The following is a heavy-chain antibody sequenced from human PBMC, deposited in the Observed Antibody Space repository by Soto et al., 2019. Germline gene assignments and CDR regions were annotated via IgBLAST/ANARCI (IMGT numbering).Heavy chain of an antibody. J-gene: IGHJ4*02. Sequence: QVQLVQSGAEVKKPGSSVKVSCKASGGTFSSYAISWVRQAPGLGLEWMGGIIPIFGTANYAQKFQGRVTITADESTSTAYMELSSLRSEDTAVYYCARDQGYYYDSSGYYYRFDYWGQGTLVTVSS. D-gene: IGHD3-22*01. CDR2: IIPIFGTA. CDR3: ARDQGYYYDSSGYYYRFDY. CDR1: GGTFSSYA. V-gene: IGHV1-69*01.